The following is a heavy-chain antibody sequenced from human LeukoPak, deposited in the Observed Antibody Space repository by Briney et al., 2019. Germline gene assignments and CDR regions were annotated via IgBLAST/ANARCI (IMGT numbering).Heavy chain of an antibody. V-gene: IGHV4-59*01. CDR3: ASFYSGFDYYYYMDV. Sequence: SETLSLTCTVSGGPISSYYWSWIRQPPGKGLEWIGYIYYSGSTNYNPSLKSRVTISVDTSKNQFSLKLSSVTAADTAVYYCASFYSGFDYYYYMDVWGKGTTVTVSS. CDR1: GGPISSYY. CDR2: IYYSGST. D-gene: IGHD2-15*01. J-gene: IGHJ6*03.